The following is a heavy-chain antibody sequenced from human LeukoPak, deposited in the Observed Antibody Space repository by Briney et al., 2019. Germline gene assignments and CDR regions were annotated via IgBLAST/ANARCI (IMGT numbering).Heavy chain of an antibody. CDR3: AKDGRSSYEELDY. V-gene: IGHV3-23*01. D-gene: IGHD3-22*01. CDR1: GFTFSSYA. J-gene: IGHJ4*02. Sequence: TGGSLRLSCAASGFTFSSYAMSWVRQAPGKGLEWVSAISGSGGSTYYADSVKGRFTISRDNSKNTLYLQMNSLRAEDTAVYYCAKDGRSSYEELDYWGQGTLVTVSS. CDR2: ISGSGGST.